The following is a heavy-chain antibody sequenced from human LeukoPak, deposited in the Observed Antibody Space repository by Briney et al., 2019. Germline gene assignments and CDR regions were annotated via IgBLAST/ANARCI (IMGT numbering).Heavy chain of an antibody. Sequence: SQTLSLTCTVSGGSISSGSYYWSWIRQPAGKGLEWIGRIYTSGSTNYNPSLKSRVTISVDTSKNQFSLRLTSVTAADTAVYYCVAAIRGALDYFDYWGQGTLVTVSS. D-gene: IGHD3-10*01. CDR3: VAAIRGALDYFDY. J-gene: IGHJ4*02. CDR1: GGSISSGSYY. V-gene: IGHV4-61*02. CDR2: IYTSGST.